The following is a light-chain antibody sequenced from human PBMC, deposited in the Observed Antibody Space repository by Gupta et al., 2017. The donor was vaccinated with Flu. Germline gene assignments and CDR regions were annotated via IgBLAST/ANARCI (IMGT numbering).Light chain of an antibody. CDR1: SSDVGSYNL. J-gene: IGLJ3*02. V-gene: IGLV2-23*01. CDR3: CSYAGSSTWV. CDR2: EGS. Sequence: QSALTQPASGAGSPGPSLTIPCTGTSSDVGSYNLVSWYQQPPGKAPKLMIYEGSKRPSGVSNRFSGSKSGNTASLTISGLQAEDEADYYCCSYAGSSTWVFGGGTKLTVL.